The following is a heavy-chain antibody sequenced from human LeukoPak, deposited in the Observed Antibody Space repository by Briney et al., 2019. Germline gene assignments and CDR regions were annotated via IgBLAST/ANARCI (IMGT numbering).Heavy chain of an antibody. V-gene: IGHV1-69*01. CDR1: GGTFSSYA. CDR2: IIPIFGTA. J-gene: IGHJ4*02. Sequence: ASVKVSCKASGGTFSSYAISWVRQAPGQGLEWMGGIIPIFGTANYAQKFQGRVTITADESTRTAYMELSSLRSEDTAVYYCARGDKWNDIEYWGQGTLVTVSS. D-gene: IGHD1-20*01. CDR3: ARGDKWNDIEY.